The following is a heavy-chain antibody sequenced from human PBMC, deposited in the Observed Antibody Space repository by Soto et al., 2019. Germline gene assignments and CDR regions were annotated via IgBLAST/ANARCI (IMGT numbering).Heavy chain of an antibody. CDR2: IYHSGST. CDR3: ARAQDYGDYGRFDY. CDR1: GVSISSGGYS. J-gene: IGHJ4*02. V-gene: IGHV4-30-2*01. Sequence: PSETLSLTCAVSGVSISSGGYSWSWIRQPPGKGLEWIGYIYHSGSTYYNPSLKSRVTISVDRSKNQFSLKLSSVTAADTAVYYCARAQDYGDYGRFDYWGQGTLVTVPQ. D-gene: IGHD4-17*01.